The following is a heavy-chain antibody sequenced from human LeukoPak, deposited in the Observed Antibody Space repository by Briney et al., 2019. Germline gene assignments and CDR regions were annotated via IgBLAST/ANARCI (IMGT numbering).Heavy chain of an antibody. CDR3: AREHDSCNHFDH. CDR1: GFTFSSYW. Sequence: PGGSLRLSCAASGFTFSSYWMHWVRQAPGKGLEWVSRINSDGSSTCYADSVKGRFTISRDNAKNALYLQMTSLRAEDTAVYYCAREHDSCNHFDHWGQGTLVTVSS. V-gene: IGHV3-74*01. J-gene: IGHJ4*02. CDR2: INSDGSST. D-gene: IGHD4-11*01.